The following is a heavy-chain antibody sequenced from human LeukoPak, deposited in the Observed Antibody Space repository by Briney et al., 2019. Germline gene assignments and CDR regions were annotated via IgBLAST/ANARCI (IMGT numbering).Heavy chain of an antibody. Sequence: ASVKVSCKASGYTFTDHYMHWVRQAPGQGLEWMGWINPNSDGINNYAHKFQGRVTMTRDTSISTAYMELSRLRSDDTAVYYCARDYLWYGSGSYSGLDYWGQGTLVTVSS. CDR3: ARDYLWYGSGSYSGLDY. CDR2: INPNSDGI. D-gene: IGHD3-10*01. J-gene: IGHJ4*02. CDR1: GYTFTDHY. V-gene: IGHV1-2*07.